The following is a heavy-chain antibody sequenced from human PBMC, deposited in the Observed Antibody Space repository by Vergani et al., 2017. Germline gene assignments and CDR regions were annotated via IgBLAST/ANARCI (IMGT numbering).Heavy chain of an antibody. D-gene: IGHD3-3*01. CDR3: ARLRALGTICGVVTPYYYYMDV. CDR1: GGPISSSSYY. V-gene: IGHV4-39*01. J-gene: IGHJ6*03. Sequence: QLQLQESGPGLVKPSETLSLPCTVSGGPISSSSYYWGWIRQPPGKGLEWIGRNYYSGSTYYNPSPKSRVNIAVNTSKNQVALKLSSVIAGGTAVYYCARLRALGTICGVVTPYYYYMDVWGKGTTVTVSS. CDR2: NYYSGST.